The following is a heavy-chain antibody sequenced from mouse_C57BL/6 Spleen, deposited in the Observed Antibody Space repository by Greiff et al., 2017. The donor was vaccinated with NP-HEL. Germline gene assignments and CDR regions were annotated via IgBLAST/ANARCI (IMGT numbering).Heavy chain of an antibody. Sequence: QVKLQQSGPELVKPGASVKISCKASGYAFSSSWMNWVKQRPGKGLEWIGRIYPGDGDTNYNGKFKGKATLTADKSSSTAYMQLSSLTSEDSAVYFCARGGDGYYNFDYWGQGTTLTVSS. J-gene: IGHJ2*01. V-gene: IGHV1-82*01. CDR1: GYAFSSSW. CDR3: ARGGDGYYNFDY. D-gene: IGHD2-3*01. CDR2: IYPGDGDT.